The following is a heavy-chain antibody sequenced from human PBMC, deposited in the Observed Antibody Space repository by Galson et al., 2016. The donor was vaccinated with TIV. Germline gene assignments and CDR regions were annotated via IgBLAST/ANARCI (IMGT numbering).Heavy chain of an antibody. CDR3: AREAVLTSGAFDI. V-gene: IGHV5-10-1*01. CDR1: AYSFTTYW. J-gene: IGHJ3*02. D-gene: IGHD3-10*01. CDR2: IDPSDSYT. Sequence: QSGAEVKKPGESLRISCEVSAYSFTTYWISWVRQMPGKGLEWMGRIDPSDSYTNYSPSFQGHVTISADKSISTAYLQRSSLKASDTAMYYCAREAVLTSGAFDIRGQGTMVAVSS.